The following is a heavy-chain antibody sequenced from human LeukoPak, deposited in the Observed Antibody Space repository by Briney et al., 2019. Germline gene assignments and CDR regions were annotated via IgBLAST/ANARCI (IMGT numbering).Heavy chain of an antibody. CDR1: GGSFSGYY. CDR2: INHSGST. V-gene: IGHV4-34*01. J-gene: IGHJ6*02. Sequence: SETLSLTCAVYGGSFSGYYWSWIRQPPGKGLEWIGEINHSGSTNYNPSLKSRVTISVDTSKNQFSLKLSSVTAADTAVYYCARDRLAKLPYYYYYGMDVWGQGTTVTVSS. CDR3: ARDRLAKLPYYYYYGMDV.